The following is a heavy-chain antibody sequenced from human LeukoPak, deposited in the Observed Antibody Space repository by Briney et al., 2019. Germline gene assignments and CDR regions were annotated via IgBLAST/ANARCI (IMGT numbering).Heavy chain of an antibody. CDR2: IYSGGST. J-gene: IGHJ4*02. V-gene: IGHV3-53*01. CDR3: ARVTGPTSTLVRGVIIPAFDS. D-gene: IGHD3-10*01. Sequence: PGGSLRLSCAASGFTFSSYTMNWVRQAPGKGLEWVSIIYSGGSTYYADSVKGRFTISRDNSKNTLYLQMNSLRAEDTAVYYCARVTGPTSTLVRGVIIPAFDSWGQGTLVTVSS. CDR1: GFTFSSYT.